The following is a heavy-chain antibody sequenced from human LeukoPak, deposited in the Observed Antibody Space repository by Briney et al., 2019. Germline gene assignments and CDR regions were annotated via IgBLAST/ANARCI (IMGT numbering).Heavy chain of an antibody. Sequence: PGGSLRLSCAASGFTFSSYWMHWVRQAPGKGLVWVSRINSDGSSTSYADSVKGRFTISRDNAKNTLYLQMNSLRAEDTAVYYCARAASDYHVLTGYIPAPFDSWGQGTLVTVSP. D-gene: IGHD3-9*01. J-gene: IGHJ4*02. CDR3: ARAASDYHVLTGYIPAPFDS. CDR1: GFTFSSYW. CDR2: INSDGSST. V-gene: IGHV3-74*01.